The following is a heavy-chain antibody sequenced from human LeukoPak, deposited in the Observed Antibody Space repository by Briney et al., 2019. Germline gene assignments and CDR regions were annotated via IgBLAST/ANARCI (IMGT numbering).Heavy chain of an antibody. CDR1: GYTFTSYG. Sequence: ASVKVSCKASGYTFTSYGISWVRQAPGQGLEWMGWISAYNGNTNYAQKLQGRVTMTTDTSTSTAYMELRSLRSDDTAVYYCAANVDTAMVKYTLDYWGQGTLVTVYS. J-gene: IGHJ4*02. V-gene: IGHV1-18*01. CDR3: AANVDTAMVKYTLDY. D-gene: IGHD5-18*01. CDR2: ISAYNGNT.